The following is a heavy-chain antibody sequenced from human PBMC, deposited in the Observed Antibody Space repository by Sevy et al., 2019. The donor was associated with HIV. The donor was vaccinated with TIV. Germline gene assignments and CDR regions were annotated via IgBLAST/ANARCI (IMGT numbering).Heavy chain of an antibody. Sequence: ASVKVSCKASGYTFTSYGISWARQAPGQGLEWMGWISVYNGNTNYAQKLQARVTMTTDTSTSRAYMELRSLRSDDTAVYYCARAGYYSGFYDILTGLDYWGQGTLVTVSS. V-gene: IGHV1-18*01. CDR1: GYTFTSYG. CDR2: ISVYNGNT. D-gene: IGHD3-9*01. CDR3: ARAGYYSGFYDILTGLDY. J-gene: IGHJ4*02.